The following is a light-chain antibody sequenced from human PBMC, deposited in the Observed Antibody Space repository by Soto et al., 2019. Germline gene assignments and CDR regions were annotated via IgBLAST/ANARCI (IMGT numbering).Light chain of an antibody. CDR1: QSVSGC. J-gene: IGKJ4*01. CDR2: DAS. CDR3: QQRCNCPPVT. Sequence: EIVLTQSPATLSLSPGERATLSCRASQSVSGCLAWYQQKPGQAPRLLIFDASNRATGIPARFSGSGSGTDFNLTISSLEPEAFAIYYCQQRCNCPPVTFGGGTKVEIK. V-gene: IGKV3-11*01.